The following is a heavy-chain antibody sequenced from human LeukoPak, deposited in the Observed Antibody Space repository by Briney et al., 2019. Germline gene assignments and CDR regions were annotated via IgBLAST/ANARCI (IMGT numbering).Heavy chain of an antibody. J-gene: IGHJ6*02. D-gene: IGHD2-2*01. CDR2: IIPIFGTA. V-gene: IGHV1-69*13. CDR3: ASPPPGEIVVVPDYQYYYYGMDV. CDR1: GGTFSSYA. Sequence: GASVKVSCKASGGTFSSYAISWVRQAPGQGLEWMGGIIPIFGTANYAQKIQGRVTITADESTSTAYMELSSLRSEDTAVYYCASPPPGEIVVVPDYQYYYYGMDVWGQGTTVTVSS.